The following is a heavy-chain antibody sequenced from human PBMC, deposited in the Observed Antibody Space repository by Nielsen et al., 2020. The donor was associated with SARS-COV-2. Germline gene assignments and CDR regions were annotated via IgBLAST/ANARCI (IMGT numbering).Heavy chain of an antibody. CDR1: GFTFDDYA. CDR2: IGSAGDT. D-gene: IGHD3-10*01. CDR3: TRGVGGWFDP. J-gene: IGHJ5*02. V-gene: IGHV3-13*01. Sequence: GGSLRLSCAASGFTFDDYAMHWVRQAPGKGLEWVSTIGSAGDTFSPASVRGRFIISREDGENSLHLQMNSLRAGDTALYYCTRGVGGWFDPWGQGTLVTVSS.